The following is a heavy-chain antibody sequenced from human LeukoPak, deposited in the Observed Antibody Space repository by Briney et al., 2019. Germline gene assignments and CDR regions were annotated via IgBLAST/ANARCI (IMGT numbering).Heavy chain of an antibody. V-gene: IGHV4-61*02. CDR1: GGSISSGSYY. CDR3: ARDYYDSSGYYYAL. D-gene: IGHD3-22*01. J-gene: IGHJ4*02. Sequence: PSETLSLTCTVSGGSISSGSYYWSWIRQPAGKGLEWIGRIYTSGSTNYNPSLKSRVTISVDTSKNQFSLKLSSVTAADTAVYYCARDYYDSSGYYYALWGQGTLVTVSS. CDR2: IYTSGST.